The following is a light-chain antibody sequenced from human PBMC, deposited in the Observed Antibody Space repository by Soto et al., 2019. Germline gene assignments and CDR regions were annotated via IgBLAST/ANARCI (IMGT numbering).Light chain of an antibody. CDR1: QTVTRNY. J-gene: IGKJ3*01. CDR3: QQYGSSVFN. CDR2: GAS. V-gene: IGKV3-20*01. Sequence: VLTQSPGTLSLSPGERATLSCRASQTVTRNYLAWHQQKPGQTPRLLVYGASSRATGIPDRFSGSGSGTDFTLTISRLEPEDFAVYYCQQYGSSVFNFGPGTKVDI.